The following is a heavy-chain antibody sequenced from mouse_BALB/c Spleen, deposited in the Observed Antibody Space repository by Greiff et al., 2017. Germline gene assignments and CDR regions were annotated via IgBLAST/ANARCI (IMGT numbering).Heavy chain of an antibody. V-gene: IGHV1S137*01. Sequence: QVQLKESGAELVRPGVSVKISCKGSGYTFTDYAMHWVKQSHAKSLEWIGVISTYYGDASYNQKFKGKATMTVDKSSSTAYMELARLTSEDSAIYYCARPGSGKAWFAYWGQGTLVTVSA. CDR1: GYTFTDYA. CDR3: ARPGSGKAWFAY. D-gene: IGHD1-1*01. CDR2: ISTYYGDA. J-gene: IGHJ3*01.